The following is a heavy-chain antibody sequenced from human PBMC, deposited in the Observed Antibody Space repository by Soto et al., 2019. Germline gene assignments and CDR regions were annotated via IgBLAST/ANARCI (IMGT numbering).Heavy chain of an antibody. CDR1: GFTFSGFW. V-gene: IGHV3-73*01. CDR2: IRNKADSYAT. CDR3: TRHINGARTDS. D-gene: IGHD1-20*01. J-gene: IGHJ5*01. Sequence: PGESLKISCTASGFTFSGFWMHWIRQASGKGLEWVGRIRNKADSYATAYAASVKGRFTISRDDSKNTAYLQLNSLKTEDTAVYYCTRHINGARTDSWGQGTLVTVSP.